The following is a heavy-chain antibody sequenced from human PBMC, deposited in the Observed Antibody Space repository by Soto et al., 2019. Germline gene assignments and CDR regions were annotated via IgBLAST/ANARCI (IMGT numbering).Heavy chain of an antibody. Sequence: SETLSLTCSLSGGSISSGGYYWSWIRQHPGKGLEWIGYIYYSGSTYYNPSLKSRVTISVDTSKNQFSLKLSSVTAADTAVYYGARGHRIGPSNLWGQGTLVTVSS. V-gene: IGHV4-31*03. CDR2: IYYSGST. CDR1: GGSISSGGYY. CDR3: ARGHRIGPSNL. D-gene: IGHD2-15*01. J-gene: IGHJ5*02.